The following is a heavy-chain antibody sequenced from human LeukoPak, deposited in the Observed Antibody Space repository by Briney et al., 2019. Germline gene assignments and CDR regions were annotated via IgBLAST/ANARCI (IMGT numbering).Heavy chain of an antibody. CDR2: ISNSGST. CDR1: GDSISSSNYY. CDR3: ARVYDYSNYGPLDY. V-gene: IGHV4-39*01. J-gene: IGHJ4*02. Sequence: SETLSLTCTVSGDSISSSNYYWGWIRQPPGKGLECIGSISNSGSTHYNPSLKSRVTISVDASKNQFSLKVNSVTAADTAVYYCARVYDYSNYGPLDYWGQGTLVTVSS. D-gene: IGHD4-11*01.